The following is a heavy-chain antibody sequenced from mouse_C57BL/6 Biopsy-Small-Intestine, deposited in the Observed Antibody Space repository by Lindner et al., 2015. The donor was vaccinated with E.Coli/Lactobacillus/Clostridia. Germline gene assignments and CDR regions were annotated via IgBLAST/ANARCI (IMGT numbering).Heavy chain of an antibody. CDR3: ARAEGQLRPWFAY. Sequence: VQLQESGPELVKPGASVKLSCKASGYTFTSYDINWVKQRPGQGLEWIGWIYPRDDSTKYNEKFKGKATLTVDTSSSTAYMELHSLTSEDSAVYFCARAEGQLRPWFAYWGQGTLVTVSA. D-gene: IGHD3-2*02. V-gene: IGHV1-85*01. CDR1: GYTFTSYD. CDR2: IYPRDDST. J-gene: IGHJ3*01.